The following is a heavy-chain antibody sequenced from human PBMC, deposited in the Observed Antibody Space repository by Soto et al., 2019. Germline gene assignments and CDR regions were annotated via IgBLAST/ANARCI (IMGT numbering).Heavy chain of an antibody. D-gene: IGHD1-20*01. CDR2: ISPGADVS. Sequence: EVQLLESGGGLVQPGGSLRLSCAASGFTFSSFVMNWVRQAPGKWLEWVSTISPGADVSHYTDSVKGRFTISRDNSRRTLHLQMDSLRVEDAAVYFCVRRAITATTKWGAFEVWGQGTAVTVSS. J-gene: IGHJ3*01. CDR1: GFTFSSFV. V-gene: IGHV3-23*01. CDR3: VRRAITATTKWGAFEV.